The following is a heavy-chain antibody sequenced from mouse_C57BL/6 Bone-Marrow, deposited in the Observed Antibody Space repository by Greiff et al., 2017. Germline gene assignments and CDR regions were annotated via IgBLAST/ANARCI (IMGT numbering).Heavy chain of an antibody. CDR2: IDPSDSYT. D-gene: IGHD1-1*01. J-gene: IGHJ4*01. V-gene: IGHV1-59*01. CDR3: ARWDYYGSSYGINYAMDY. Sequence: QVQLQQPGAELVRPGTSVKLSCKASGYTFTSYWMHWVKQRPGQGLEWIGVIDPSDSYTNYNQKFKGKAILTVDTSSSTAYMQLSSLTSEDSAVYYCARWDYYGSSYGINYAMDYWGQGTSVTVSS. CDR1: GYTFTSYW.